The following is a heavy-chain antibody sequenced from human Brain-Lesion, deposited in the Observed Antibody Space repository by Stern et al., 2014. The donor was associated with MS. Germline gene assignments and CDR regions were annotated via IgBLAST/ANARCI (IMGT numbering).Heavy chain of an antibody. CDR2: ISYDGSNK. V-gene: IGHV3-30*18. Sequence: VQLLESGGGVVQPGRSRRLSCAASGFTFRSYDLHWVRQGPGKGQAWVASISYDGSNKYYADSVKGRFTISRDNSKNTLFLQMNSLRTEDTAVYYCAKNPGGFTIDWGQETLVTVSS. J-gene: IGHJ4*02. CDR1: GFTFRSYD. CDR3: AKNPGGFTID. D-gene: IGHD3-3*01.